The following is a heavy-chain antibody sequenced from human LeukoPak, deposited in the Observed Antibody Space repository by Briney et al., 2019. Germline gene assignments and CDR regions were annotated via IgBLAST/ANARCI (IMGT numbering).Heavy chain of an antibody. V-gene: IGHV4-59*01. CDR2: IYYSGST. CDR3: ARDMYYYDSSGYTRDWFDP. D-gene: IGHD3-22*01. CDR1: GGSISSYY. Sequence: SETLSLTCTVSGGSISSYYCSWIRQPPGKGLEWIGYIYYSGSTNYNPSLKSRVTISVDTSKNQFSLKLSSVTAADTAVYYCARDMYYYDSSGYTRDWFDPWGQGTLVTVSS. J-gene: IGHJ5*02.